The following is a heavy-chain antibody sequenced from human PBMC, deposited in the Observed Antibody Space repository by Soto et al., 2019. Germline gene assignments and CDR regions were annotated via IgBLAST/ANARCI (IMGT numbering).Heavy chain of an antibody. CDR3: ATGMARGVIITY. Sequence: EVQLVESGGGLVKPGGSLRLSCAASGFTFSSYSMNWVRQAPGKGLEWVSSISSSSSYIYYADSVKGRFTISRDNAKNSLYLQMNSLRAEDTAVYYCATGMARGVIITYWGQGTLVTVSS. CDR1: GFTFSSYS. V-gene: IGHV3-21*01. CDR2: ISSSSSYI. J-gene: IGHJ4*02. D-gene: IGHD3-10*01.